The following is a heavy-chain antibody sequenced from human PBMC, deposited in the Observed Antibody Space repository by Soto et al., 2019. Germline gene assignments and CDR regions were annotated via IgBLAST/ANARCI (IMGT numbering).Heavy chain of an antibody. CDR3: AKAPQYYYDSSGYPGCYFDY. V-gene: IGHV3-23*01. J-gene: IGHJ4*02. Sequence: GGSLRLSCAASGFTFSSYAMSWVRQAPGKGLGWVSAISGSGGSTYYADSVKGRFTISRDNSKNTLYLQMNSLRAEDTAVYYCAKAPQYYYDSSGYPGCYFDYWGQGTLVTSPQ. CDR2: ISGSGGST. CDR1: GFTFSSYA. D-gene: IGHD3-22*01.